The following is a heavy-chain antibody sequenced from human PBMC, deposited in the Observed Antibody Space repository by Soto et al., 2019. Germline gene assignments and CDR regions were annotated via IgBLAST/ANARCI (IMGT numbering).Heavy chain of an antibody. CDR3: ASYYYKIQLWSPRYYMDA. J-gene: IGHJ6*03. D-gene: IGHD5-18*01. V-gene: IGHV3-23*01. CDR2: ISDNGGTT. Sequence: PGGLKRHPCAVSEFTFSNYAMRWVRQAPGKGLEWVSSISDNGGTTYYADSVKGRSTISRDNSKNTLYLQMNSLRAEDTAVYYCASYYYKIQLWSPRYYMDAWGKGTTVTVSS. CDR1: EFTFSNYA.